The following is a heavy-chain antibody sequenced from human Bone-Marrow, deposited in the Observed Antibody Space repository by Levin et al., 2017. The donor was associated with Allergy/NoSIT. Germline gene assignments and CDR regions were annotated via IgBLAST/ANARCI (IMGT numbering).Heavy chain of an antibody. CDR1: GFTFSLSS. V-gene: IGHV3-48*03. CDR3: ARTEGFNYFDP. CDR2: ISSTGDVI. J-gene: IGHJ5*02. Sequence: GESLKISCAASGFTFSLSSMNWVRQAPGRGLEWISYISSTGDVIYYADSVQGRFTISRDNANNSLYLQMNSLRVEDTALYYCARTEGFNYFDPWGQGAQVTVSS.